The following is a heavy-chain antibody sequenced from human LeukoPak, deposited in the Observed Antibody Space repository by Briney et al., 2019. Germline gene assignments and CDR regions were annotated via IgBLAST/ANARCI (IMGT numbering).Heavy chain of an antibody. D-gene: IGHD3-22*01. CDR2: IYTSGST. Sequence: SQTLSLTCTVSGGSISSGSYYWSWIRQPAGKGLEWIGRIYTSGSTNYNPSLKSRVTISVDTSKNQFSLKLSSVTAADTAVYYCARDRYYDSSGYSLHSFDIWGQGTMVTVSS. J-gene: IGHJ3*02. CDR3: ARDRYYDSSGYSLHSFDI. V-gene: IGHV4-61*02. CDR1: GGSISSGSYY.